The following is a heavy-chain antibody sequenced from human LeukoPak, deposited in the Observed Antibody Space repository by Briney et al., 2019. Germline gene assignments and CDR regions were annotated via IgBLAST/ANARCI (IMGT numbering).Heavy chain of an antibody. CDR2: ISYDGSNK. V-gene: IGHV3-30-3*01. CDR1: GFTFSSYA. CDR3: AKGYDFWSGADY. J-gene: IGHJ4*02. D-gene: IGHD3/OR15-3a*01. Sequence: GSLRLSCAASGFTFSSYAMHWVRQAPGKGLEWVAVISYDGSNKYYADSVKGRFTISRDNAKNSLFLQMESLRPDDMALYYCAKGYDFWSGADYWGQGALVTVAS.